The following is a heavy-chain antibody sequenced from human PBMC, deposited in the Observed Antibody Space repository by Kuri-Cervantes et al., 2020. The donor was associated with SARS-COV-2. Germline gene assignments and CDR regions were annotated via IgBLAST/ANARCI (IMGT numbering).Heavy chain of an antibody. CDR1: GGTFSSYA. CDR2: IIPIFGTA. D-gene: IGHD3-9*01. CDR3: ARFSGDILTGGGDY. J-gene: IGHJ4*02. Sequence: SVKVSCKASGGTFSSYAISWVRQAPGQGLEWMGGIIPIFGTANYAQKFQGRVTITADESTSTAYMEMSSLRSEDTAVYYCARFSGDILTGGGDYWGQGTLVTVSS. V-gene: IGHV1-69*13.